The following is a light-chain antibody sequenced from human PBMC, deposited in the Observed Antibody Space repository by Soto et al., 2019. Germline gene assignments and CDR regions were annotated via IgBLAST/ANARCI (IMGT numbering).Light chain of an antibody. Sequence: QSALTQPASVSGSPGQSITISCIETTSDFGTKKFFSWYQQQPGKAPKLIIYDVSERPSGVPDRFSGSKSGSTASLTISGLQAEDEADYYCCSYATTFYVFGSGTKVTVL. J-gene: IGLJ1*01. V-gene: IGLV2-23*02. CDR2: DVS. CDR1: TSDFGTKKF. CDR3: CSYATTFYV.